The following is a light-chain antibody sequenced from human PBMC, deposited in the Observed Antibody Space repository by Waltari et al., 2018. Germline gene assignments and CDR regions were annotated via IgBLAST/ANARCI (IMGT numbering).Light chain of an antibody. CDR2: GAS. CDR1: QSVSSSY. Sequence: TVLTQSPGTLSLSPGERATLPCRASQSVSSSYLAWSQQKPGQAPRLLIHGASSRATGIPDRFSGSGSGTDCTLTISRLEPEDFAVYYCQQYGSSPPLTFGGGTKVEIK. V-gene: IGKV3-20*01. CDR3: QQYGSSPPLT. J-gene: IGKJ4*01.